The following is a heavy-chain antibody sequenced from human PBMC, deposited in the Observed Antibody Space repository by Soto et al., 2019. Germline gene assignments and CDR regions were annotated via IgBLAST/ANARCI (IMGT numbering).Heavy chain of an antibody. V-gene: IGHV1-18*03. J-gene: IGHJ4*01. CDR3: ARDLPPVDY. CDR2: ITAYNGNT. Sequence: QVQLEQSGAEVNKPEASVKVSCKASGYTFSSYFISWVRQAPGQGLEWMGWITAYNGNTHYEQNLQGRVTMTTDTSTSTDYMERRSLRPDDMAVNYCARDLPPVDYWGQGTLVTVSS. CDR1: GYTFSSYF.